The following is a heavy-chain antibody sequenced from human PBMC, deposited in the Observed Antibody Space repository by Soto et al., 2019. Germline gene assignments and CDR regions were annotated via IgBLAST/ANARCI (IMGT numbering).Heavy chain of an antibody. D-gene: IGHD5-18*01. Sequence: GGSLRLSCAASGFTFSSYAMHWVRQAPGKGLEWVAVISYDGSNKYYADSVKGRFTISRDNSKNTLYLQMNSLRAEDTAVYYCARVADTAMVTLAYCGQGTLVTLSS. CDR1: GFTFSSYA. J-gene: IGHJ1*01. CDR2: ISYDGSNK. V-gene: IGHV3-30-3*01. CDR3: ARVADTAMVTLAY.